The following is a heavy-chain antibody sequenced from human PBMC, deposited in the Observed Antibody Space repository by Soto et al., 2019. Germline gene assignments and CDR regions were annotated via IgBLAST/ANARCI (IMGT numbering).Heavy chain of an antibody. V-gene: IGHV4-59*08. CDR2: IYYSGST. J-gene: IGHJ4*02. CDR3: ARQRGSYGYY. Sequence: SETLSLTCTVSGGSISSYYWSWIRQPPGKGLEWIGYIYYSGSTNYNPSLKSRVTISVDTSKNQFSLKLSSVTAADTAVYYCARQRGSYGYYWGQGTLVTVSS. CDR1: GGSISSYY. D-gene: IGHD1-26*01.